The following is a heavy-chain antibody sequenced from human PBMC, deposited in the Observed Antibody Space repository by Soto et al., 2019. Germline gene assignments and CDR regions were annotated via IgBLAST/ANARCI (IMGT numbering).Heavy chain of an antibody. CDR1: GFTFSSYG. Sequence: GGSLRLSCAASGFTFSSYGMHWVRQAPGKGLEWVAVISYDGSNKYYADSVKGLFTISRDNSKNTLYLQMNSLRAEDTAVYYCAKDLSFGYYDSSGYSSYFDYWGQGTLVTVSS. D-gene: IGHD3-22*01. CDR3: AKDLSFGYYDSSGYSSYFDY. CDR2: ISYDGSNK. V-gene: IGHV3-30*18. J-gene: IGHJ4*02.